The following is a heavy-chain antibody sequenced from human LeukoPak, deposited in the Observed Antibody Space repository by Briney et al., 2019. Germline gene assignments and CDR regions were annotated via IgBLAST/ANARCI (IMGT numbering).Heavy chain of an antibody. V-gene: IGHV3-33*01. CDR2: IAYDGSRA. D-gene: IGHD1-14*01. Sequence: GGSLRLSCAGSGFTFGGYGMHWFRQTPGTGLEWVAVIAYDGSRAFYADSVKGRFTISRDNSKNTMSVQMDDLRAEDTAVYYCTRYNNDHFDYWGQGTLVTVSS. CDR3: TRYNNDHFDY. J-gene: IGHJ4*02. CDR1: GFTFGGYG.